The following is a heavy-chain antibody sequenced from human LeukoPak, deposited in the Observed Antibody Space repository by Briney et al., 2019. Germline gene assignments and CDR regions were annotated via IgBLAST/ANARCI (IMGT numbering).Heavy chain of an antibody. CDR1: GYTFTSYV. CDR2: ISAYNGNT. CDR3: ARTVKAAPFYYYYYMDV. J-gene: IGHJ6*03. D-gene: IGHD6-13*01. V-gene: IGHV1-18*01. Sequence: WASVKLSCKASGYTFTSYVISWVRQAPGHGLEWMGWISAYNGNTNYAQTLQGRVTMTTDTSTSTAYMELRSLRSDDTAVYYCARTVKAAPFYYYYYMDVWGKGTTVTISS.